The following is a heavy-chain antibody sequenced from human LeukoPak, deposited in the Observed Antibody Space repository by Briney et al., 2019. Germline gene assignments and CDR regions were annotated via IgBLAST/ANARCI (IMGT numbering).Heavy chain of an antibody. CDR1: GITLSNYG. V-gene: IGHV3-23*01. Sequence: GGSLRLSCAVSGITLSNYGMSWLRQAPGKGLEWVAGISGSGGSTNYADSVKGRFTISRDNRKNTLYLQMNSLRPEDPAVYFCAKRGVVIRVILVGFHKEAYYFDSWGQGALVTVSS. CDR3: AKRGVVIRVILVGFHKEAYYFDS. J-gene: IGHJ4*02. D-gene: IGHD3-22*01. CDR2: ISGSGGST.